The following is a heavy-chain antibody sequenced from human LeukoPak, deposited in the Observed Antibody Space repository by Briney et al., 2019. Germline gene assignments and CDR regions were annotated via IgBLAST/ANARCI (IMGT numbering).Heavy chain of an antibody. CDR2: RYYSGST. J-gene: IGHJ5*02. Sequence: SETLSLTCTVSGGSIRSSSYYWGWIRQPPGKGLEWIGRRYYSGSTYYNPSLKSRVTISVDTSKNQFSLKLSSVTAADTAVYYCARGASGYDAPGDWFDPWAQGTLVTVSS. CDR3: ARGASGYDAPGDWFDP. CDR1: GGSIRSSSYY. D-gene: IGHD5-12*01. V-gene: IGHV4-39*01.